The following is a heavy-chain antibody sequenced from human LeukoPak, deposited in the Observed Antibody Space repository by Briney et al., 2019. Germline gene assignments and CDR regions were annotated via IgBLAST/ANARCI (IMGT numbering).Heavy chain of an antibody. Sequence: SETLSLTCTVSGGSISSSSYYWGWIRQPPGKGLEWIGSIYYSGSTYYNPSPKSRVTISVDTSKNQFSLKLSSVTAADTAVYYCARGPYSRSYRGAFDIWGQGTMVTVSS. CDR3: ARGPYSRSYRGAFDI. D-gene: IGHD1-26*01. V-gene: IGHV4-39*01. CDR1: GGSISSSSYY. CDR2: IYYSGST. J-gene: IGHJ3*02.